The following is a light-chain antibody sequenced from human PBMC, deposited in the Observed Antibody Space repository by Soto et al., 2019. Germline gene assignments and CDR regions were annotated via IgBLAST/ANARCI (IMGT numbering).Light chain of an antibody. J-gene: IGKJ3*01. CDR2: AAS. CDR1: QGIRNY. Sequence: DIQMTQSPTSLSASVGDRVTITCRASQGIRNYVAWYQQIPGKAPKLLIYAASTLQSEVPSRFSGSGSGTDFTLTISGLQPEDVATYSCQKYRSVPVFGPGTKVEIK. V-gene: IGKV1-27*01. CDR3: QKYRSVPV.